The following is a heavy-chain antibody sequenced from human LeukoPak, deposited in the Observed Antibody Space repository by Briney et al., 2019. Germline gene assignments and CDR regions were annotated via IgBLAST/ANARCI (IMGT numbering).Heavy chain of an antibody. D-gene: IGHD6-6*01. CDR3: ARATSIAARWLYDAFDI. J-gene: IGHJ3*02. Sequence: SETLSLTCTVSGGSISSYYWSWIRQPAGKGLEWIGRIYTSGSTNYNPSLKSRVTMSVDTSKNQFSLKLSSVTAADTAVYYCARATSIAARWLYDAFDIWGQGTMVTVSS. V-gene: IGHV4-4*07. CDR2: IYTSGST. CDR1: GGSISSYY.